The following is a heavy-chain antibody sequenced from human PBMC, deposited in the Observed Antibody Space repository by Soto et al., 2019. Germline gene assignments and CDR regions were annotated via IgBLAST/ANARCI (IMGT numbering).Heavy chain of an antibody. CDR1: GGSISSGYYY. J-gene: IGHJ6*02. CDR3: ARLRGSHFDMDV. CDR2: VYYSGNT. V-gene: IGHV4-30-4*01. Sequence: SETLSLTCSVSGGSISSGYYYWSWIRQPPGKGLEWIGNVYYSGNTYYNPSLKGRVAISIDRSNSQFSLRLNSVTGADTAMYYCARLRGSHFDMDVWGQGTTVTVSS.